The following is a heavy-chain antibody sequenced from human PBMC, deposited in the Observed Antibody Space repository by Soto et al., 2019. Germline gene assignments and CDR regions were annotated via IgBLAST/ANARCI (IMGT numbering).Heavy chain of an antibody. V-gene: IGHV3-23*04. CDR1: GFAFSHFH. CDR3: AKRFSEGWEAGMDV. D-gene: IGHD6-19*01. Sequence: EMQVVESGGGLVQPGGSLRLSCAASGFAFSHFHMNWVRQAPGKGLQWVATIGGAGNDIHYADSVEGRFIVSRDNSKKTLQLQMAGLREEDTAIYDGAKRFSEGWEAGMDVWGQGTTVTVSS. CDR2: IGGAGNDI. J-gene: IGHJ6*02.